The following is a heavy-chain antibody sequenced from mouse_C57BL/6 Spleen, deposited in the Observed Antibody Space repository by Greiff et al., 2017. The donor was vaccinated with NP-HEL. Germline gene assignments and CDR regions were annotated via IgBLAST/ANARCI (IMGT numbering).Heavy chain of an antibody. V-gene: IGHV2-5*01. Sequence: QVQLQQSGPGLVQPSQSLSITCTVSGFSLTSYGVHWVRQSPGKGLEWLGVIWRGGSTDYNAAFMSRLSITKDNSKSQVFFKMNSLQADDTAIYYCAKNHYYGSSYGYFDYWGQGTTLTVSS. CDR1: GFSLTSYG. CDR3: AKNHYYGSSYGYFDY. J-gene: IGHJ2*01. D-gene: IGHD1-1*01. CDR2: IWRGGST.